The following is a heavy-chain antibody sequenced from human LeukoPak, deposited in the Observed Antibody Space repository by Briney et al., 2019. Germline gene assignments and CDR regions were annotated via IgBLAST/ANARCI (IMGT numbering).Heavy chain of an antibody. D-gene: IGHD3-10*01. V-gene: IGHV1-2*02. CDR3: AREAAARGVIGLDY. J-gene: IGHJ4*02. CDR2: INPHNGVT. Sequence: ASVKVSCKASGYTFTGSYVHCVRQAPGQGLEWMGWINPHNGVTHYAQEFEGRVTMTRDTSISTVYMELSRLRSDDTAVYYCAREAAARGVIGLDYWGQGTLVTVPS. CDR1: GYTFTGSY.